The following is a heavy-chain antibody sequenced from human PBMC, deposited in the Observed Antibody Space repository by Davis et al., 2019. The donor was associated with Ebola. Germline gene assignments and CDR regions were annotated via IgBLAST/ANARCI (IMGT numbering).Heavy chain of an antibody. CDR1: GFRFSTYV. D-gene: IGHD4-11*01. V-gene: IGHV3-23*01. J-gene: IGHJ4*02. Sequence: GESLKISCAASGFRFSTYVMTWVRQAPGKGLEWVSGISGSGDPTYYADSVKGRFTMSRDNSENTVYLQMNSLRADDTAVYYCAKVQYSNYVTFDYWGQGTLVTVSS. CDR3: AKVQYSNYVTFDY. CDR2: ISGSGDPT.